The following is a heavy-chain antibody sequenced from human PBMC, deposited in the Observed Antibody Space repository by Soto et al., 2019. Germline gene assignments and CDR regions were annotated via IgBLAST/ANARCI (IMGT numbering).Heavy chain of an antibody. CDR2: INGDGSTT. Sequence: EVQLVESGGGLVQPGGSLRLSCVASGFTFNDYWMHWVRQAPGKGLVWVARINGDGSTTTYADSVQGRYTISRANARNTPYLHLSRLRPEETALYYCARGYSSGLDSWGQGTLFTFSS. CDR1: GFTFNDYW. CDR3: ARGYSSGLDS. V-gene: IGHV3-74*01. D-gene: IGHD6-19*01. J-gene: IGHJ4*02.